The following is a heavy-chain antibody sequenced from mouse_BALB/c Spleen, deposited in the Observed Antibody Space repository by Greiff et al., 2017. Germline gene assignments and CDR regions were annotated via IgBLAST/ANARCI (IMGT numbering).Heavy chain of an antibody. CDR1: GYTFTDYA. V-gene: IGHV1-67*01. CDR2: ISTYYGNT. Sequence: QVQLQQSGPELVRPGVSVKISCKGSGYTFTDYAMHWVKQSHAKSLEWIGVISTYYGNTNYNQKFKGKATMTVDKSSSTAYMELSSLTSEDSAVYYCARGEESFDYWGQGTTLTVSS. J-gene: IGHJ2*01. CDR3: ARGEESFDY.